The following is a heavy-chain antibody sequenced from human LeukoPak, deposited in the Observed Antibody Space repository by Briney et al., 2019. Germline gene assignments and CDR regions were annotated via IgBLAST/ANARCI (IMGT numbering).Heavy chain of an antibody. Sequence: PSETPSLTCTVSGGSISSYYWSWIRQPPGKGLEWIGDIYYSGYTNYNPSLKSRVTISVDTSKNQSSLKLRSVTAADTAVYYCARETSQKGAHYMDVWGKGTTVTISS. CDR3: ARETSQKGAHYMDV. CDR2: IYYSGYT. CDR1: GGSISSYY. J-gene: IGHJ6*03. V-gene: IGHV4-59*01. D-gene: IGHD3-16*01.